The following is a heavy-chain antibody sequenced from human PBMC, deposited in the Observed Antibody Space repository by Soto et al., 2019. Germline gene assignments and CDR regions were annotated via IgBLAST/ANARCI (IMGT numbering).Heavy chain of an antibody. CDR3: ARAPSSWNTYYYYYGMDV. J-gene: IGHJ6*02. V-gene: IGHV4-59*01. CDR2: IYYSGST. CDR1: GGSISSYY. D-gene: IGHD6-13*01. Sequence: SETLSLTCTVSGGSISSYYWSWIRQPPGKGLEWIGYIYYSGSTNYNPSLKSRVTISVDTSKNQFSLKLSSVTAADTAVYYCARAPSSWNTYYYYYGMDVWGQGTTVTAP.